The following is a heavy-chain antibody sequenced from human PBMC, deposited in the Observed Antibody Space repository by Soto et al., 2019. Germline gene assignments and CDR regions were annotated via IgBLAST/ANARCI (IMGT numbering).Heavy chain of an antibody. CDR3: AIDLNWNDNYYYGMDV. V-gene: IGHV4-59*01. D-gene: IGHD1-1*01. J-gene: IGHJ6*02. CDR2: IYYSGTT. Sequence: WTWIRQPPGKGLEWIGYIYYSGTTNYNPSLKSRVTISVDTSKNQFSLKLSSVTAADTAVYYCAIDLNWNDNYYYGMDVWGQGATVTVSS.